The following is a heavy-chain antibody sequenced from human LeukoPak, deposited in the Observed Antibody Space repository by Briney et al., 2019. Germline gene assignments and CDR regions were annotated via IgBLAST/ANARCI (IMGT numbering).Heavy chain of an antibody. CDR3: ARGYCSGGSCYYFDY. V-gene: IGHV4-59*01. Sequence: SETLSLTCTVSGGSISSYYWSWIRQPPGKGLQWIGYIYYSGSTNYNPSLKSRVTISVDTSKNQFSLKLSSVTAADTAVYYCARGYCSGGSCYYFDYWGQGTLVTVSS. CDR2: IYYSGST. D-gene: IGHD2-15*01. CDR1: GGSISSYY. J-gene: IGHJ4*02.